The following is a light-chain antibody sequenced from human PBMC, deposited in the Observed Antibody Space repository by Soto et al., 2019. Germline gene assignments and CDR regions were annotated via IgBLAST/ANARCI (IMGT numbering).Light chain of an antibody. CDR1: QSISSW. CDR3: QQYNTDASHT. CDR2: DAS. J-gene: IGKJ4*02. V-gene: IGKV1-5*01. Sequence: DIQMTQSPSTLSASVGDRVTITCRASQSISSWLAWYQQKLGRAPRLLIYDASSLESGVPSRFSGSGYGKELTLTISSLQPDEFAPYYCQQYNTDASHTFGGGTKVEIK.